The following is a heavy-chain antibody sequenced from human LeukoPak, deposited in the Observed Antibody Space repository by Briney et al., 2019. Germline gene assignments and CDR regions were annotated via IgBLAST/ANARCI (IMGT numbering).Heavy chain of an antibody. V-gene: IGHV3-49*03. CDR3: TKSCGYSGCYWFDP. Sequence: GGSLRLSCTASGFTFGDYAMSWFRQAPGKGLEWVGFIRSKAYGGTTEYAASVKGRFTISRDDSKSIAYLQMNSLKTEDTAVYYCTKSCGYSGCYWFDPWGQGTLVTVSS. D-gene: IGHD5-12*01. CDR1: GFTFGDYA. J-gene: IGHJ5*02. CDR2: IRSKAYGGTT.